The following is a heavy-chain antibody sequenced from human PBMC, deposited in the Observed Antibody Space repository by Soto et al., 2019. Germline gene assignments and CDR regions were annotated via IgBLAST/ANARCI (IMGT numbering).Heavy chain of an antibody. CDR2: ISGSGGST. J-gene: IGHJ6*02. D-gene: IGHD6-19*01. Sequence: SGGSLRLSCAASGFTFSSYAMSWVRQAPGKGLEWVSAISGSGGSTYYADSVKGRFTISRDNSKNTLYLQMNSLRAEDTAVYYCAKALQWLVHFYGMDVWGQGTRVTVSS. CDR1: GFTFSSYA. V-gene: IGHV3-23*01. CDR3: AKALQWLVHFYGMDV.